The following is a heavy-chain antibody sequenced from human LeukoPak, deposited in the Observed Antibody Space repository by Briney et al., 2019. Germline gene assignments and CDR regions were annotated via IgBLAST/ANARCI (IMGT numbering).Heavy chain of an antibody. V-gene: IGHV3-30*18. CDR3: VKDVVIMVVVGGAFDL. Sequence: PGGSLRLSCEASGFTFSRYSIHWVRQAPGKGLEWVAVFSYDGTHKYYADSVKGRFTISRDNSKNTVYLQMNSLTTADTATYYCVKDVVIMVVVGGAFDLWGQGTRVTVSS. D-gene: IGHD2-21*01. CDR2: FSYDGTHK. J-gene: IGHJ3*01. CDR1: GFTFSRYS.